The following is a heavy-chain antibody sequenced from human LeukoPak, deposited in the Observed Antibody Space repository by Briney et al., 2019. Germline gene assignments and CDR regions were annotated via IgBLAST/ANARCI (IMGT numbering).Heavy chain of an antibody. CDR1: GGSISGYY. D-gene: IGHD4-11*01. V-gene: IGHV4-59*12. Sequence: PSETLSLTCTVSGGSISGYYWSWSRQPPGKGLEWIGYVYDNGNTNYNPSLKSRVTISVDTSKNQFSLKLSSVTAADTAVYYCARRRIRRLQYSQFDYWGQGTLVTVSS. CDR2: VYDNGNT. CDR3: ARRRIRRLQYSQFDY. J-gene: IGHJ4*02.